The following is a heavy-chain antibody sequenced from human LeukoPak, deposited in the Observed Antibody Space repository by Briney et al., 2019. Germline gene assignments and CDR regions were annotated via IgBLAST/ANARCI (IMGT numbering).Heavy chain of an antibody. D-gene: IGHD1-26*01. J-gene: IGHJ4*02. Sequence: PGGSLRLSCAASGFTFSSDAMSWVRQAPGKGLEWVSAISDSGANTFYADSVRGRFTASRDNSKNTLYLQMMSLWAAATAAYYFAKHSGSFDFWGQGTLVTVSS. V-gene: IGHV3-23*01. CDR3: AKHSGSFDF. CDR2: ISDSGANT. CDR1: GFTFSSDA.